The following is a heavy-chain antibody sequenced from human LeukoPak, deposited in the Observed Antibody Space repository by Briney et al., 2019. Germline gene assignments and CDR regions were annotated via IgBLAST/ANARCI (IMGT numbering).Heavy chain of an antibody. CDR2: IYYSGST. D-gene: IGHD2-2*01. J-gene: IGHJ4*02. Sequence: SETLSLTCTVSGGSISSGGYYWSWIRQHPGKGLEWIGYIYYSGSTYYNPSLKSRVTISVDTSKNQFSLKLSSVTAADTAVYYCAREDLVVPAAGEIDYWGQGTLVTVSS. CDR3: AREDLVVPAAGEIDY. V-gene: IGHV4-31*03. CDR1: GGSISSGGYY.